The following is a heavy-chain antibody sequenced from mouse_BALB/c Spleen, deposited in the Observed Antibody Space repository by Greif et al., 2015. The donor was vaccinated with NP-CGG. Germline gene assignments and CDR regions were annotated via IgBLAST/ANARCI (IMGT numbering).Heavy chain of an antibody. CDR3: ASPTGTGAMDY. Sequence: QVHVKQSGPELVRPGVSVKISCKGSGYTFTDYAMHWVKQSHAKSLEWIGVISTYSGNTNYNQKFKGKATMTVDKSSSTAYMELARLTSEDSAMYYCASPTGTGAMDYWGQGTSVTVSS. V-gene: IGHV1S137*01. J-gene: IGHJ4*01. CDR1: GYTFTDYA. CDR2: ISTYSGNT. D-gene: IGHD4-1*02.